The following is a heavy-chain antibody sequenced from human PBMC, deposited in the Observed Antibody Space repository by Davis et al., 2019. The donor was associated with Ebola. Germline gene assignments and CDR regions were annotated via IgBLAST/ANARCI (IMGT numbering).Heavy chain of an antibody. J-gene: IGHJ4*02. Sequence: SETLSLTCTVFGGSVSSGSNYWSWIRQPPGKELEWIGYIYHSGSTIYNPSLKSRVTISIDTSKNQFSLKLSSVTAADTALYFCARVLGNGDLLLDYWGQGTLVTVSS. CDR1: GGSVSSGSNY. CDR3: ARVLGNGDLLLDY. D-gene: IGHD4-17*01. V-gene: IGHV4-61*01. CDR2: IYHSGST.